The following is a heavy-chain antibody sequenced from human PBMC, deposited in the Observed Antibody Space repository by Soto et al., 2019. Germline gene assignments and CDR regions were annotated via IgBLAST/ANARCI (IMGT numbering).Heavy chain of an antibody. D-gene: IGHD1-20*01. V-gene: IGHV4-31*03. CDR3: ARARRRAVYAFDI. J-gene: IGHJ3*02. CDR2: IYYSGST. Sequence: QVQLQESDAGLVKASQTLSLTCTVSGGSVSSGAYYWTWIRQRPGKGLEWIGYIYYSGSTYYSPTLKSRLSLSLDTSKNQFSLRLGSVTAADTAMYYCARARRRAVYAFDIWGQGTMVTVSS. CDR1: GGSVSSGAYY.